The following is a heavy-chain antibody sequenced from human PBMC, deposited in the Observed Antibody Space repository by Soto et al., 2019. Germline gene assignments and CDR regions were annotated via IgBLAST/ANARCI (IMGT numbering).Heavy chain of an antibody. Sequence: GGSLRLSCAASGFTFSSYWMSWVRQTPGKGREWVANIKQDGSEKYYVDSVKGRFTISRDNAKNSLYLQRNSLRAEDTAVYYCAWEGFREVVSRYRMDVWSRGTSVTVSS. J-gene: IGHJ6*02. D-gene: IGHD3-10*01. CDR1: GFTFSSYW. CDR3: AWEGFREVVSRYRMDV. V-gene: IGHV3-7*04. CDR2: IKQDGSEK.